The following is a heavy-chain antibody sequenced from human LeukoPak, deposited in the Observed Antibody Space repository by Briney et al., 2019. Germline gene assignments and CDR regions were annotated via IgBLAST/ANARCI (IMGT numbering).Heavy chain of an antibody. V-gene: IGHV3-66*01. CDR1: GFTVSSNY. Sequence: PGGSLRLSCAASGFTVSSNYVSWVRQAPGKGLEWVSVIYSGGSTYYADSVKGRFTISRDNSKNTLYLQMNSLRAEDTAVYYCARAKYIGPYYYYYYGMDVWGQGTTVTVSS. J-gene: IGHJ6*02. D-gene: IGHD5-18*01. CDR3: ARAKYIGPYYYYYYGMDV. CDR2: IYSGGST.